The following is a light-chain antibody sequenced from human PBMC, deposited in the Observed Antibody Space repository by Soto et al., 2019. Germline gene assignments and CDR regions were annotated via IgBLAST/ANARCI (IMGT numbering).Light chain of an antibody. Sequence: DIQMTQSPSTLSASVGDRVTITCRASQSISNWVAWYQQKPGRAPVLLVYKASSIEIGGPSRFSGSGSGTEFTLTISSLQPDDLATYYCQHYQSPSRPFGQGTKVEMK. V-gene: IGKV1-5*03. CDR2: KAS. J-gene: IGKJ1*01. CDR1: QSISNW. CDR3: QHYQSPSRP.